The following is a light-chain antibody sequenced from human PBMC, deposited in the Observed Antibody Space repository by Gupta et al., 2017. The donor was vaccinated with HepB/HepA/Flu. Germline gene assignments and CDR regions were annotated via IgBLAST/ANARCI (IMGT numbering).Light chain of an antibody. Sequence: IVLTQSPATLSLSPGERATLSCRASQSVSSYLAWYQQKPGQAPRLLIYDASNRATGIPARFSGSGSGTDFSLTISSLEPEDFAVYYCQQRSIWPPTFGQGTKVEVK. V-gene: IGKV3-11*01. CDR3: QQRSIWPPT. CDR2: DAS. J-gene: IGKJ1*01. CDR1: QSVSSY.